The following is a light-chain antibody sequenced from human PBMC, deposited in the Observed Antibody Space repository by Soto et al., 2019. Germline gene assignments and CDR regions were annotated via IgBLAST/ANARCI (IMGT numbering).Light chain of an antibody. V-gene: IGLV2-14*01. Sequence: QSVLTQPASVSGSPGQSITISCTGTSSDIGGYKYVPWYQQHPGKAPKLIIYEVTNRPSGVSDRFSGSKSGNTASLTISGLQAEDEADYYCSSYTIYSTLLLFGGGTKLTVL. CDR1: SSDIGGYKY. J-gene: IGLJ2*01. CDR3: SSYTIYSTLLL. CDR2: EVT.